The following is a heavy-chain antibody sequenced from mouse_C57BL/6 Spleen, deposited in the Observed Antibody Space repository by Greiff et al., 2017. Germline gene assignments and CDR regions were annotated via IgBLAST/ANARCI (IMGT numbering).Heavy chain of an antibody. V-gene: IGHV1-55*01. Sequence: QVHVQQSGAELVKPGASVKMSCKASGYTFTSYWITWVKQRPGQGLEWIGDIYPGSGSTNYNEKFKSKATLTVDTSSSTAYMQLSSLTSEDSAVYYCANPHNYGGNVFAYWGQGTLVTVSA. CDR3: ANPHNYGGNVFAY. J-gene: IGHJ3*01. CDR2: IYPGSGST. D-gene: IGHD1-3*01. CDR1: GYTFTSYW.